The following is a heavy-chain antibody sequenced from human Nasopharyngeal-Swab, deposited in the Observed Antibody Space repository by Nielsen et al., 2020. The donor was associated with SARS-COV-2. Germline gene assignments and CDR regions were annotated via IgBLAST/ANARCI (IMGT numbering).Heavy chain of an antibody. CDR1: GFTFSSYG. Sequence: GESLKTSCAASGFTFSSYGMHWVRQAPGKGLEWVAVISYDGSNKYYADSVKGRFTISRDNSKNTLYLQMNSLRAEDTAVYYCAKDYYDSSGYYYPLRFDYWGQGTLVTVSS. CDR3: AKDYYDSSGYYYPLRFDY. CDR2: ISYDGSNK. V-gene: IGHV3-30*18. D-gene: IGHD3-22*01. J-gene: IGHJ4*02.